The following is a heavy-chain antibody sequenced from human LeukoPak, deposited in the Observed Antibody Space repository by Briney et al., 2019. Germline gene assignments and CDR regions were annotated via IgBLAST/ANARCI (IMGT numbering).Heavy chain of an antibody. J-gene: IGHJ6*03. CDR2: ISPYNDNT. CDR3: AREAVRGVIPTYYYYYYMDV. D-gene: IGHD3-10*01. CDR1: GYTFTRTG. Sequence: ASVKVSCKASGYTFTRTGINWVRQAPGQGLEWMGWISPYNDNTKYAQKFQGRLTVTTDTSTTTAYMDLRSLRSDDTAVYYCAREAVRGVIPTYYYYYYMDVWGKGTTVTVSS. V-gene: IGHV1-18*01.